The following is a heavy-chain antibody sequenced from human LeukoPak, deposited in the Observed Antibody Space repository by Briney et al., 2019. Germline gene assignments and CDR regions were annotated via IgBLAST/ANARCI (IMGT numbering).Heavy chain of an antibody. V-gene: IGHV3-15*01. Sequence: KPGGSLRLSCAASGFTFSNAWMSWVRQAPGKGLEWVGRIKSKTDGGTTDYAAPVKGRFTISRDDSKNTLYLQMNSLKTEDTAVYYCTTGPNYCSSTCCRTGLDYWGQGTLVTVSS. CDR2: IKSKTDGGTT. D-gene: IGHD2-2*01. CDR3: TTGPNYCSSTCCRTGLDY. J-gene: IGHJ4*02. CDR1: GFTFSNAW.